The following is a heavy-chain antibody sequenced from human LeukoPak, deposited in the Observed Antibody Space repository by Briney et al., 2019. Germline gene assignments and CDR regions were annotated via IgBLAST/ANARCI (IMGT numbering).Heavy chain of an antibody. CDR3: AMTTVTIGSYYGMDV. D-gene: IGHD4-17*01. CDR2: FDPEDGET. CDR1: GYTLTELS. V-gene: IGHV1-24*01. Sequence: ASVKVSCMVSGYTLTELSRHWVRQAPGKRREWMGGFDPEDGETIYVQKFQGTVTMTEDTSTDTAYMELSSLRSEDTAVYYCAMTTVTIGSYYGMDVWGKGTTVTVSS. J-gene: IGHJ6*04.